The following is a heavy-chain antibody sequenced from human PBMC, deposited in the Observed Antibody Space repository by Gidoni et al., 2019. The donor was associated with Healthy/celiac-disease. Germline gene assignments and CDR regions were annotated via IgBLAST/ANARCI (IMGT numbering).Heavy chain of an antibody. D-gene: IGHD3-22*01. J-gene: IGHJ6*02. CDR2: INSDGIST. Sequence: EVQLVESGGGLVQPGGSLRLSCAASGFTFSSYWLHWVRQAPGKGLVWVSRINSDGISTSYADSVKGRFTISRDNAKNTLYLQMNSLRAEDTAVYYCARDRLGSSGYYYYYYGMDVWGQGTTVTVSS. V-gene: IGHV3-74*01. CDR3: ARDRLGSSGYYYYYYGMDV. CDR1: GFTFSSYW.